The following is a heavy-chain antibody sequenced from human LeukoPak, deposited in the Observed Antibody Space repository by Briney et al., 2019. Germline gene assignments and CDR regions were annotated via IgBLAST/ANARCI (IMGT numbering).Heavy chain of an antibody. Sequence: SVKVSCKASGGTFSSYAISWVRQAPGQGLEWMGRIIPIFGTASYAQKFQGRVTITTDESTSTAYMEPSSLRSEDTAVYYCAAVVIAVAGYFDYWGQGTLVTVSS. V-gene: IGHV1-69*05. D-gene: IGHD6-19*01. CDR1: GGTFSSYA. J-gene: IGHJ4*02. CDR2: IIPIFGTA. CDR3: AAVVIAVAGYFDY.